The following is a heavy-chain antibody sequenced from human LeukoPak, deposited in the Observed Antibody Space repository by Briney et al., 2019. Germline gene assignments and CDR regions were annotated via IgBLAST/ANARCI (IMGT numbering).Heavy chain of an antibody. J-gene: IGHJ4*02. D-gene: IGHD6-19*01. Sequence: GGSLRLSCAASGFTFSSYAMHWVRQAPGKGLEWVAVISYDGSNKYYADSVKGRFTISRDNSKNTLYLQMNSLRAEDTAVYYCAKDSSGRWLAQRYYFDYWGQGTLVTVSS. CDR2: ISYDGSNK. CDR3: AKDSSGRWLAQRYYFDY. CDR1: GFTFSSYA. V-gene: IGHV3-30-3*01.